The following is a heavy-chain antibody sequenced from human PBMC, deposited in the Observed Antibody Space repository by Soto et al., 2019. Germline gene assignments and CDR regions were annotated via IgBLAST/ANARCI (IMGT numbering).Heavy chain of an antibody. CDR3: ARVRFLEWLLEENWFDP. CDR2: IYYSGST. D-gene: IGHD3-3*01. CDR1: GGSISSYY. V-gene: IGHV4-59*08. J-gene: IGHJ5*02. Sequence: PSETLSLTCTVSGGSISSYYWSWIQQPPGKGLEWIGYIYYSGSTNYNPSLKSRVTISVDTSKNQFSLKLSSVTAADTAVYYCARVRFLEWLLEENWFDPWGQGTLVTVSS.